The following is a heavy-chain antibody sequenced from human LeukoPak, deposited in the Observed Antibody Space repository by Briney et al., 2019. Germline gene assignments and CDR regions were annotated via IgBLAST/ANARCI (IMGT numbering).Heavy chain of an antibody. CDR3: ARDLGRSGHYLGWFDP. J-gene: IGHJ5*02. CDR2: INEDGSDK. Sequence: GCSFRRDWRSWGRQDHEKKKEWVAKINEDGSDKCYVDSVEGRFTISRDNAKNSLCLQMNSLRAEDTAVYYCARDLGRSGHYLGWFDPWGQGTLVTVSS. CDR1: GCSFRRDW. D-gene: IGHD3-22*01. V-gene: IGHV3-7*01.